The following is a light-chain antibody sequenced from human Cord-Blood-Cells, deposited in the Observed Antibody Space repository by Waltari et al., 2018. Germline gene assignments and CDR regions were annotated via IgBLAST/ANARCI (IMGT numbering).Light chain of an antibody. CDR2: AAS. CDR1: QGISSY. V-gene: IGKV1-8*01. J-gene: IGKJ5*01. Sequence: AIRMTQSPSSFSASTGDRVTSTCRASQGISSYLAWYQQKPGKAPKLLIYAASTLQSGVPSRFSGSGSGTDFTLTISCLQSEDFATYYCQHYYSYPITFGQGTRLEIK. CDR3: QHYYSYPIT.